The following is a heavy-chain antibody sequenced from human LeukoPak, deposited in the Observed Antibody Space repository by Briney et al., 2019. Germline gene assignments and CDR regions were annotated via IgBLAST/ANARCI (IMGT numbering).Heavy chain of an antibody. CDR1: GYSFTSYW. J-gene: IGHJ5*02. Sequence: GESLKISCKGSGYSFTSYWIGWVRKMPGKGLEWMGIIYPGDSDTRYSPSFQGQVTISADKSISTAYLQWSSLKASDTAMYYCARELWFGELLGYNWFDPWGQGTLVTVSS. CDR3: ARELWFGELLGYNWFDP. V-gene: IGHV5-51*01. D-gene: IGHD3-10*01. CDR2: IYPGDSDT.